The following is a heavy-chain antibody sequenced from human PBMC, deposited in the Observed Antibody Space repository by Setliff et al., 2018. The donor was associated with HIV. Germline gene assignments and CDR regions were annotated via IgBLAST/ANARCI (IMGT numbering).Heavy chain of an antibody. CDR2: ISHSGATM. Sequence: GGSLRLSCSASGFTFSDYEINWVRQAPGKGLEWISYISHSGATMYYADSVKGRFTISRDNVKNSLYLQMNSLRAEDTAVYYCARDSCRYESSSGNHFDYWGQGTVVTVS. D-gene: IGHD6-6*01. J-gene: IGHJ4*02. CDR3: ARDSCRYESSSGNHFDY. CDR1: GFTFSDYE. V-gene: IGHV3-48*03.